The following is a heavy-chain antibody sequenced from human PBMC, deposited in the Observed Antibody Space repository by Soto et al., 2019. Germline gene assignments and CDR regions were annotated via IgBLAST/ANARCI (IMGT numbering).Heavy chain of an antibody. Sequence: ASVKVSCKASGGTFSSYAISWVRQAPGQGLEWMGGIIPIFGTANYAQKFQGRVTITADESTSTAYMELSSLRSEDTAVYYCARLGDSSGYYAYWGQGTLVTVSS. CDR3: ARLGDSSGYYAY. CDR2: IIPIFGTA. V-gene: IGHV1-69*13. D-gene: IGHD3-22*01. J-gene: IGHJ4*02. CDR1: GGTFSSYA.